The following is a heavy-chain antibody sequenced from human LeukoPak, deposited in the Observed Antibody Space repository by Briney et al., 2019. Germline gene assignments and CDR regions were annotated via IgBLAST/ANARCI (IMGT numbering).Heavy chain of an antibody. V-gene: IGHV3-15*04. J-gene: IGHJ4*02. Sequence: KAGGSLRLSCAASGFTFSDAWMSWVRQAPGKGLEWVGRIGTKTAGGTTDYAAPVKGRCTISRDDSKNTLFLQMNSLKTEDTAVYYCVTEFWGSYNFWGQGTLVTVPS. CDR3: VTEFWGSYNF. CDR1: GFTFSDAW. D-gene: IGHD7-27*01. CDR2: IGTKTAGGTT.